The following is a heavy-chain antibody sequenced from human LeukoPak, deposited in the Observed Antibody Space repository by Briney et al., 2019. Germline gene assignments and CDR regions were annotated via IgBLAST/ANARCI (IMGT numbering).Heavy chain of an antibody. Sequence: SETLSLTCTVSGGSISSSSYYWGWIRQPPGKGLEWIGSSYYSGSTYYNPSLKSRVTISVDTSKNQFSLKLSPVTAADTAVYYCARHRDGYKSPYYYYYYMDVWGKGTTVTVSS. J-gene: IGHJ6*03. CDR3: ARHRDGYKSPYYYYYYMDV. CDR2: SYYSGST. CDR1: GGSISSSSYY. D-gene: IGHD5-24*01. V-gene: IGHV4-39*01.